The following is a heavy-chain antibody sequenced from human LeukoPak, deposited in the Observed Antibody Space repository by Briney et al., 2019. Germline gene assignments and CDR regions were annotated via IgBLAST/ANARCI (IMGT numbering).Heavy chain of an antibody. CDR3: ARDESRGHDY. Sequence: ASVKVSCKASGYTFTNYYIHWVRQAPGQGLEWMGIINPSGGSTNYAQKLQGRVTVTRDTSTSTVYMELSSLRSEDTAVYYCARDESRGHDYWGQGTLVIVSS. J-gene: IGHJ4*02. CDR1: GYTFTNYY. D-gene: IGHD3-22*01. CDR2: INPSGGST. V-gene: IGHV1-46*04.